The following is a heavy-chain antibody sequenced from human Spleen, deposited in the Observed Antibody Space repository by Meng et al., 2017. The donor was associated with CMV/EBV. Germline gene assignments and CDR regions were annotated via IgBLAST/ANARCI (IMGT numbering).Heavy chain of an antibody. CDR1: GFIFSSYA. J-gene: IGHJ5*01. CDR2: ISSSSAYI. CDR3: ARDGAGGTYGVWWFDS. V-gene: IGHV3-21*01. Sequence: GESLKISCVGSGFIFSSYATSWVRQAPGKGLEWVSSISSSSAYIYYADSVKGRFTISRDNTKNSVYLQMNSLGAEDTAVYYCARDGAGGTYGVWWFDSWGQGTLVTVSS. D-gene: IGHD1-26*01.